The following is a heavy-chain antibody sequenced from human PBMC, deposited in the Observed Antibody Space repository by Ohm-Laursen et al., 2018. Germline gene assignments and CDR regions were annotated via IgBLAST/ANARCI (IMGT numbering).Heavy chain of an antibody. CDR1: GFTVSSNY. J-gene: IGHJ4*02. Sequence: SLRLSCTASGFTVSSNYTSWVRQAPGKGLEWVGRIKSKTDGGTTDYAAPVKGRFTISRDDSKNTLYLQMNSLKTEDTAVYYCTTVKEWFGELFEGRHLDIFDYWGQGTLVTVSS. CDR2: IKSKTDGGTT. D-gene: IGHD3-10*01. V-gene: IGHV3-15*01. CDR3: TTVKEWFGELFEGRHLDIFDY.